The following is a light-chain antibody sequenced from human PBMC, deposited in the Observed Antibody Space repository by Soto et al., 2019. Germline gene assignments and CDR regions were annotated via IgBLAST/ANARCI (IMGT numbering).Light chain of an antibody. CDR3: CSYTSNILFV. V-gene: IGLV2-14*01. J-gene: IGLJ1*01. Sequence: QSALTQPASVSGSPGQSITISCTGTSSDVGGYNYVSWYQHHPGKAPKLMIYEVGNRPSGVSNRFSGSKSANTASLTISGLQAEDEADYYCCSYTSNILFVFGTGTKVTVL. CDR1: SSDVGGYNY. CDR2: EVG.